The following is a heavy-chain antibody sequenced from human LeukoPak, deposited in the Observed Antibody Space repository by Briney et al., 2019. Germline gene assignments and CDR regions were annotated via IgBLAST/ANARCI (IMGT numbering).Heavy chain of an antibody. V-gene: IGHV3-11*01. D-gene: IGHD2-15*01. CDR1: GFTFSDYY. J-gene: IGHJ6*03. Sequence: PGGSLRLSCAASGFTFSDYYMSWIRQAPGKGLEWASYISSSGSTIYYADSVKGRFTISRDNAKNSLYLQMNSLRAEDTAVYYCARDMEDIVVVVAANYYYYYMDVWGKGTTVTVSS. CDR2: ISSSGSTI. CDR3: ARDMEDIVVVVAANYYYYYMDV.